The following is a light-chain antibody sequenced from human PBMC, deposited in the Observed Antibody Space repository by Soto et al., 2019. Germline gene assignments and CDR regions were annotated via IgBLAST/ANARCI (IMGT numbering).Light chain of an antibody. Sequence: SSELTQPLSVSVALGQTARITCGGNNIGSKNVHWYQQNPGQAPVLVIYRDTNRPSGIPERFSGSNSGNTATLAISGAQVGDDADYYCQVWDSSTVVFGGGTKLTVL. J-gene: IGLJ3*02. CDR3: QVWDSSTVV. CDR1: NIGSKN. V-gene: IGLV3-9*01. CDR2: RDT.